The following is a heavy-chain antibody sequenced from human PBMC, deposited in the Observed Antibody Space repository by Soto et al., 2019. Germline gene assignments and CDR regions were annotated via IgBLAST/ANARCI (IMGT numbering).Heavy chain of an antibody. Sequence: GSGPTLVNPTQTLTLKCTFSGFSLNTGGVGVGWIRQPPGKALEWLALIYWDDDKRYSPSLESRLTITKDTSKNQVVLTMTNVHPVDTATYYCAHRESDREAYWGPGTLVTVSS. CDR3: AHRESDREAY. V-gene: IGHV2-5*02. J-gene: IGHJ4*02. D-gene: IGHD3-10*01. CDR2: IYWDDDK. CDR1: GFSLNTGGVG.